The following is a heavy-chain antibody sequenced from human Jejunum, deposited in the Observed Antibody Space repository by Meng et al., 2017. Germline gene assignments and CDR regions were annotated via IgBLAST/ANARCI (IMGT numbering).Heavy chain of an antibody. V-gene: IGHV3-30*01. CDR3: ARDWGSTCGRDCRCITH. CDR2: ISYDGSYE. J-gene: IGHJ4*02. D-gene: IGHD2-21*02. CDR1: GFTFTNYA. Sequence: GESLKISCAASGFTFTNYAMHWVRQAPGKGLEWVAVISYDGSYEHYADSVKGRFTISRDNSKNTVFLQMNSLRGDDTAVYSCARDWGSTCGRDCRCITHWGQGTLVTVSS.